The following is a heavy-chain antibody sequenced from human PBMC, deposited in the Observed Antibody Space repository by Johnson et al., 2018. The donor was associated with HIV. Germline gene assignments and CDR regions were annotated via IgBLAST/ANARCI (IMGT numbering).Heavy chain of an antibody. Sequence: QVQLVESGGGVVQPGRSLRLSCAASGFTFSSYAMHWVRQAQGKGLEWVAVISYDGSNKYYADSVKGRFTISRDNSKNTLYLQMNSLRAEDTAVYYCARDLGWELQSDGDAFDIWGQGTMVTVSS. V-gene: IGHV3-30*04. J-gene: IGHJ3*02. D-gene: IGHD1-26*01. CDR1: GFTFSSYA. CDR2: ISYDGSNK. CDR3: ARDLGWELQSDGDAFDI.